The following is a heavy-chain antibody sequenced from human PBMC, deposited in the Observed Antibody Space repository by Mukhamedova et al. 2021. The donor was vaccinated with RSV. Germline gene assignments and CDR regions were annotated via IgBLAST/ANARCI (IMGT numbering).Heavy chain of an antibody. D-gene: IGHD3-3*01. V-gene: IGHV3-21*01. CDR3: ARDAPFWSGYYMAVDY. CDR2: ISSSSSYI. J-gene: IGHJ4*02. Sequence: VSSISSSSSYIYYADSVKGRFTISRDNAKNSLYLQMNSLRAEDTAVYYCARDAPFWSGYYMAVDYWGQGTLVTVSS.